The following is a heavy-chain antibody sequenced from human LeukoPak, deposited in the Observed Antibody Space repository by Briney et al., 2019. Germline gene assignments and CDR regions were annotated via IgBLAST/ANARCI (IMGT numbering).Heavy chain of an antibody. CDR2: ISHDGTNI. Sequence: GRSLRLSCTASGFTFSDFAMHWVRQAPGKGLEWVALISHDGTNIYYEDSVRGRFTISRDNSRNTLYLQMNSLRAEDTAVYYCARSAAAGRIVATFAYWGQGTLVIVSS. CDR1: GFTFSDFA. J-gene: IGHJ4*02. CDR3: ARSAAAGRIVATFAY. D-gene: IGHD5-12*01. V-gene: IGHV3-30*03.